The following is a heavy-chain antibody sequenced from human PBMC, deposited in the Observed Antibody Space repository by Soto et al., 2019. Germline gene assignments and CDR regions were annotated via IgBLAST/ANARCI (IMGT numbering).Heavy chain of an antibody. D-gene: IGHD6-19*01. CDR3: AKDIRSVAGTEDYYYYGMDV. CDR1: GFTFSSYA. J-gene: IGHJ6*02. Sequence: GGSLRLSCAASGFTFSSYAMSWVRQAPGKGLEWVSAISGSGGSTYYADSVKGRFTISRDNSKNTLYLQMNSLRAEDTAVYYCAKDIRSVAGTEDYYYYGMDVWGQGTTVTVSS. CDR2: ISGSGGST. V-gene: IGHV3-23*01.